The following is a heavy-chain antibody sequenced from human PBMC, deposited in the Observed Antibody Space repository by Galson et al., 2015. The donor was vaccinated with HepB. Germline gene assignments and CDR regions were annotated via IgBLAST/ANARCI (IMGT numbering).Heavy chain of an antibody. D-gene: IGHD3-22*01. J-gene: IGHJ4*02. CDR1: GDSVSRGSFL. CDR2: IYYTGST. CDR3: ACGLNYYQDSSGYFYLREPPFDY. V-gene: IGHV4-39*01. Sequence: ETLSLTCSVSGDSVSRGSFLCGWIRQPPGKGLEWIGSIYYTGSTYDNPSLKSRVTMSVDTSKNQFSLRLSSVTAADTAVYYCACGLNYYQDSSGYFYLREPPFDYWGQGTLVTVSS.